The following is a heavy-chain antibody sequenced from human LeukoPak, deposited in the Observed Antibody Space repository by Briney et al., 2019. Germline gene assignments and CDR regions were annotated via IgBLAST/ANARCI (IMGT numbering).Heavy chain of an antibody. CDR1: GFTLSSYA. Sequence: GGSLRLSCSPSGFTLSSYAMHWVRQAPGKGLEYISDISSNGGRTYYADSVKGRFTISRDNSKNTLYLQMSSLRAEDTAVYYCVKDRGYYDSSGYCSWGQGTLVTVSS. J-gene: IGHJ5*02. CDR2: ISSNGGRT. D-gene: IGHD3-22*01. V-gene: IGHV3-64D*09. CDR3: VKDRGYYDSSGYCS.